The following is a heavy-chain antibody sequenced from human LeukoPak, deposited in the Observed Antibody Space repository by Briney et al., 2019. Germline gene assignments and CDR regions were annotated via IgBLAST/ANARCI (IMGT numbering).Heavy chain of an antibody. D-gene: IGHD3-22*01. Sequence: PSETLSLTCTVSGYSISSGYYWGWIRPPPGKGLEWIGYIYYSGITNHNPSLKSRVTISVDTSKNQFSLKLTSVTAADTAVYYCATRSGYYDEDVWGQGTLVAVSS. CDR2: IYYSGIT. V-gene: IGHV4-61*01. CDR1: GYSISSGYY. CDR3: ATRSGYYDEDV. J-gene: IGHJ4*02.